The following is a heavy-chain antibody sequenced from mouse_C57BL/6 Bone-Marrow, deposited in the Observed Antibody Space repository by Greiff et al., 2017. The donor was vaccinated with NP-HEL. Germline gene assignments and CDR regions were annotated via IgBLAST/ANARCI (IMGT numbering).Heavy chain of an antibody. CDR3: ARPNHPQFITTVVANYAMDY. J-gene: IGHJ4*01. V-gene: IGHV5-12*01. D-gene: IGHD1-1*01. CDR2: ISNGGGST. CDR1: GFTFSDYY. Sequence: EVKLVESGGGLVQPGGSLKLSCAASGFTFSDYYMYWVRQTPEKRLEWVAYISNGGGSTYYPDTVKGRFPISRDNAKNTLYLQMSLLQSEDTAMYYCARPNHPQFITTVVANYAMDYWGQGTSVTVSS.